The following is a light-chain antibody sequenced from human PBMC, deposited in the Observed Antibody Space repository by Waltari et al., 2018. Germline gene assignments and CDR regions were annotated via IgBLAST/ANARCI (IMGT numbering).Light chain of an antibody. CDR2: EVT. V-gene: IGLV2-23*02. CDR1: SSDVGNYNL. CDR3: CSYAGLGIYV. J-gene: IGLJ1*01. Sequence: QSGLTQPASVSGSPGQSITISCTGTSSDVGNYNLVSWYQQYPGKAPKLMVYEVTKRTSGASDRFSGSKSGNTASLTIYGLQSEDEADYYCCSYAGLGIYVFGTGTKVTVL.